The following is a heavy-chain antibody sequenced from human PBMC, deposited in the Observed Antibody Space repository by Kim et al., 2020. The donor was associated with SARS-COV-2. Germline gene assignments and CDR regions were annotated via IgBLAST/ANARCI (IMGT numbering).Heavy chain of an antibody. CDR2: INSDGSST. J-gene: IGHJ4*02. CDR1: GFTFSSYW. CDR3: ARDFRWFDGYGDSTDLFDY. D-gene: IGHD4-17*01. Sequence: GGSLRLSCAASGFTFSSYWMHWVRQAPGKGLVWVSRINSDGSSTSYADSVKGRFTISRDNAKNTLYLQMNSLRAEDTAVYYCARDFRWFDGYGDSTDLFDYWGQGTLVTVSS. V-gene: IGHV3-74*01.